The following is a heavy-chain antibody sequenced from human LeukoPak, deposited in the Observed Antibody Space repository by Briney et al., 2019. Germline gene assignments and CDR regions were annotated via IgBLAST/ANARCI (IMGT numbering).Heavy chain of an antibody. D-gene: IGHD6-6*01. V-gene: IGHV3-7*03. CDR2: IKYDEVER. CDR3: ARAKSIAALHLYGMDV. J-gene: IGHJ6*02. CDR1: GFTFSNYW. Sequence: GGSLRLSCAASGFTFSNYWMSWVRQAPGKGLEWVANIKYDEVERYHVDSVKGRFTISRDNAKKSLYLQMNSLRAEDTAVYYCARAKSIAALHLYGMDVWGQGTTVTVSS.